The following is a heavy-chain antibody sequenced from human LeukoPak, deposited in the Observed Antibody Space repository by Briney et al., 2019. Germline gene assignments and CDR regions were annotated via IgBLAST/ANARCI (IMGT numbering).Heavy chain of an antibody. CDR2: ISYDGSNK. CDR3: ARDHSSGWAFDY. J-gene: IGHJ4*02. CDR1: GFTFSSYA. V-gene: IGHV3-30-3*01. D-gene: IGHD6-19*01. Sequence: QPGGSLRLSCAASGFTFSSYAMHWVRQAPGKGLEWVAVISYDGSNKYYADSVKGRFTISRDNSKNTLYLQMNSLRAEDTAVYYCARDHSSGWAFDYWGQGTLVTVSS.